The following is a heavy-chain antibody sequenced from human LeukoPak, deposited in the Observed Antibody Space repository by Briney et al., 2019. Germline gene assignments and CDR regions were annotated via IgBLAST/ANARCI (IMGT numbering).Heavy chain of an antibody. V-gene: IGHV3-11*04. CDR2: ISISGTTI. D-gene: IGHD4-17*01. J-gene: IGHJ2*01. Sequence: GGSLRLSCAASGFTFTDFYMSWIRQAPGKGLEWVSYISISGTTIYYADSVKGRFTISRDNAKNSLYLQMNSLRAEDTAVYYCAKDQATVTTFGWYFDLWGRGTLVTVSS. CDR3: AKDQATVTTFGWYFDL. CDR1: GFTFTDFY.